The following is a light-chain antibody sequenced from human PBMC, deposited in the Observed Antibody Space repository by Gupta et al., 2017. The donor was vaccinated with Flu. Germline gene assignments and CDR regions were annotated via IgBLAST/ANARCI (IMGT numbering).Light chain of an antibody. Sequence: SYVLTYPPSGSIDQAPPDRPSLGGNKIGSESVHWYQQKPGQAPVLVVYEDSDRPSGIPERFSGSKSGNTATLTISRVEAGDEADYYCQVWDSSSDHPVFGGGTKLTVL. CDR1: KIGSES. CDR3: QVWDSSSDHPV. J-gene: IGLJ2*01. V-gene: IGLV3-21*02. CDR2: EDS.